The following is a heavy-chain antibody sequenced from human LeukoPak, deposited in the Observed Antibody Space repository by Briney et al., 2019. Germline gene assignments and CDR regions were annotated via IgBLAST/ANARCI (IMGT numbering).Heavy chain of an antibody. CDR1: GGSISSSSYY. D-gene: IGHD1-1*01. J-gene: IGHJ4*02. CDR2: IYYSGST. V-gene: IGHV4-39*01. CDR3: ARLTKRSFDY. Sequence: KTSETLSLTCTVSGGSISSSSYYWGWIRQPPGKGLEWIGSIYYSGSTYHNPSLKSRVTISVDTSKNQFSLKLSSVTAADTAVYYCARLTKRSFDYWGQGTLVTVSS.